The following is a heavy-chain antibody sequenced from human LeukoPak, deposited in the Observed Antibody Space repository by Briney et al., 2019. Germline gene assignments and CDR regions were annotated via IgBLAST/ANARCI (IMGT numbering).Heavy chain of an antibody. CDR1: GGSISSGDYY. J-gene: IGHJ6*02. D-gene: IGHD6-13*01. Sequence: PSETLSLTCTVSGGSISSGDYYWSWIRQPPGTGLEWIGYIYYSGGTKYNPSLKSRVTISVDTSKNQFSLKLSSVTAADTAVYYCARAGSGSWAPYYYYGMDVWGQGTTVTVSS. CDR3: ARAGSGSWAPYYYYGMDV. V-gene: IGHV4-61*08. CDR2: IYYSGGT.